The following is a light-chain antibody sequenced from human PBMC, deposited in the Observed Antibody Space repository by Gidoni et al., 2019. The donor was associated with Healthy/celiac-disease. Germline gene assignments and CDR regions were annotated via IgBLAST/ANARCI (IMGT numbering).Light chain of an antibody. CDR3: SSYTSSSTSHYV. CDR2: DVS. V-gene: IGLV2-14*03. Sequence: QSALTQPASVSGSPGQSITISCTGTSSDVGGYNYVSWYHQHPGKAPKLMIYDVSNRPSGVSNRFSGSKSGNTASLTISGLQAEDEADYYCSSYTSSSTSHYVFGTGTKVTVL. J-gene: IGLJ1*01. CDR1: SSDVGGYNY.